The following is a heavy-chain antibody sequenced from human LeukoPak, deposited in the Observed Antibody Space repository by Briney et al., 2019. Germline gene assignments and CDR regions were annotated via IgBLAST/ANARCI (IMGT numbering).Heavy chain of an antibody. CDR3: ARGGGGDWVFDYYFDY. CDR2: IYYSGST. V-gene: IGHV4-39*01. CDR1: GGSISSSSYY. J-gene: IGHJ4*02. Sequence: SETLSLTCTVSGGSISSSSYYWGWIRQPPGKGLEWIGSIYYSGSTYYNPSLKSRVTISVDTSKNQFSLKLSSVTAADTAVYYCARGGGGDWVFDYYFDYWGQGTLVTVSS. D-gene: IGHD2-21*02.